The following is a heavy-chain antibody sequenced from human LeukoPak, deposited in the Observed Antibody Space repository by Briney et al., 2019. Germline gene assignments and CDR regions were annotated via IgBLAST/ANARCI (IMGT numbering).Heavy chain of an antibody. CDR3: ATPTYGSGSYLDY. J-gene: IGHJ4*02. D-gene: IGHD3-10*01. CDR1: GYTLTELS. Sequence: ASVKASCKVSGYTLTELSMHWVRQAPGKGLEWMGGFDPEDGETIYAQKFQGRVTMTEDTSTDTAYMELSSLRSEDTAVYYCATPTYGSGSYLDYWGQGTLVTVSS. V-gene: IGHV1-24*01. CDR2: FDPEDGET.